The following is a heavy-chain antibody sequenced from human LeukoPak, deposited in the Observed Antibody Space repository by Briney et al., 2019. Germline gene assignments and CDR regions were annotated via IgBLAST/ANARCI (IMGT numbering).Heavy chain of an antibody. D-gene: IGHD5-12*01. CDR2: ISGSGGST. CDR3: AKARGYSGYDYFDY. J-gene: IGHJ4*02. CDR1: GFTFSSYA. V-gene: IGHV3-23*01. Sequence: GGSLRLSCAASGFTFSSYAMSWVRQAPGKGLELVSAISGSGGSTYYADSVKGRFTISKDNSKNTLYLQMNSLRAEDTAVYYCAKARGYSGYDYFDYWGQGTLVTVSS.